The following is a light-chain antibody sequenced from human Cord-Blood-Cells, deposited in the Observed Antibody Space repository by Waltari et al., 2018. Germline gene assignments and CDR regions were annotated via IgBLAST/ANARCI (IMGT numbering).Light chain of an antibody. CDR1: QSVSSSY. Sequence: EIVLTQSPGTLSLSPGERATLSCRASQSVSSSYLAWYQQKPGQAPRLLIYGASSRATGIPDRFSGSVSGTDSTLTISRLEPEDFAVYYCQQYGSSPVSFGQGTKLEIK. J-gene: IGKJ2*03. V-gene: IGKV3-20*01. CDR3: QQYGSSPVS. CDR2: GAS.